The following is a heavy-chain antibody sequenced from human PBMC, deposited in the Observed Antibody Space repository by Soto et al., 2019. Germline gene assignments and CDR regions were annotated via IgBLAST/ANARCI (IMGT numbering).Heavy chain of an antibody. CDR3: ATDGDDYVWGSYRYFFDY. D-gene: IGHD3-16*02. V-gene: IGHV1-69*06. CDR1: GGTFSSYA. CDR2: IIPIFGTA. J-gene: IGHJ4*02. Sequence: GASVKVSCKASGGTFSSYAISWVRQAPGQGLEWMGGIIPIFGTANYAQKFQGRVTITADKSTSTAYMELSSLRSEDTAVYYCATDGDDYVWGSYRYFFDYWGQGTLVTV.